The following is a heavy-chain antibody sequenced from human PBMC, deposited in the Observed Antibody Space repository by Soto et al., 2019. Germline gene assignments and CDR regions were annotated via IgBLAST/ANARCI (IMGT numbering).Heavy chain of an antibody. V-gene: IGHV3-30*18. CDR3: AKRIGDY. Sequence: QVQLVESGGGVVQPGRSLRLSCAASGFTFSSYGMHWVRQAPGKGLEWVAVISYDGSNKYYADSVKGRFTISRDNSKNTLYLQMNSLRAEDTAVYYCAKRIGDYWGQGTLVTVSS. CDR1: GFTFSSYG. J-gene: IGHJ4*02. CDR2: ISYDGSNK. D-gene: IGHD2-15*01.